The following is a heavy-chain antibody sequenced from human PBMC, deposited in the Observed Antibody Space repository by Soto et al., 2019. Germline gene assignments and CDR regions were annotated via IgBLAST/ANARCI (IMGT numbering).Heavy chain of an antibody. CDR3: AREYYYGSERQYNWFDP. J-gene: IGHJ5*02. V-gene: IGHV4-30-4*01. CDR2: IYYSGST. Sequence: SETLSLTCTVSGGSISSGDYYWSWIRQPPGKGLEWIGYIYYSGSTYYNPPLKSRVTISVDTSKNQSSLKLSSVTAADTAVYYCAREYYYGSERQYNWFDPWGQGTLVTVSS. D-gene: IGHD3-10*01. CDR1: GGSISSGDYY.